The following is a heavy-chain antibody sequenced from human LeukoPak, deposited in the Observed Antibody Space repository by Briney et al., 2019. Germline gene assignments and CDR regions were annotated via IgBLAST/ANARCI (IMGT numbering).Heavy chain of an antibody. CDR1: GGSISSSSYY. D-gene: IGHD2-15*01. V-gene: IGHV4-39*07. J-gene: IGHJ6*03. CDR2: INHSGST. Sequence: SETLSLTCTVSGGSISSSSYYWGWIRQPPGKGLEWIGEINHSGSTNYNPSLKSRVTISVDTSKNQFSLKLSSVTAADTAVYYCAREVAATPTRYYYYYYMDVWGKGTTVTVSS. CDR3: AREVAATPTRYYYYYYMDV.